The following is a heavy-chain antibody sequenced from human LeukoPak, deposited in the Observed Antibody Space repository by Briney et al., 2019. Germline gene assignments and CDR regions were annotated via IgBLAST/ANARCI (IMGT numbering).Heavy chain of an antibody. J-gene: IGHJ4*02. CDR2: ISSSSSTI. V-gene: IGHV3-48*04. Sequence: GSPGLSCAASGFTFSSYSMDWGRQAPGKGLEGGSYISSSSSTIYYADSVKGRFTISRDNSKTSLYLQMNILRVEDTAVYYCAKEGYASGSRPTVNLDYWGQGTLVTVSS. D-gene: IGHD3-10*01. CDR3: AKEGYASGSRPTVNLDY. CDR1: GFTFSSYS.